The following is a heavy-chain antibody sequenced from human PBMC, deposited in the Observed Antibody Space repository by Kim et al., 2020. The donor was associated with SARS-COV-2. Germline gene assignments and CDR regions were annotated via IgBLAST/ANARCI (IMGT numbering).Heavy chain of an antibody. J-gene: IGHJ5*02. D-gene: IGHD3-10*01. CDR2: ISNDGKSK. Sequence: GGSLRLSCVGSRITLSTYTMHWVRQAPGKGLEWVTAISNDGKSKYYADSVKGRFTISRDKTNNILYLQMNSLRPEDTALYYCVGEQNYGSERYGWFDP. V-gene: IGHV3-30*04. CDR3: VGEQNYGSERYGWFDP. CDR1: RITLSTYT.